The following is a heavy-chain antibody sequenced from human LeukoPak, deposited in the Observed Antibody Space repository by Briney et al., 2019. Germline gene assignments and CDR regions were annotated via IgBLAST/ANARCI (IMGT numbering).Heavy chain of an antibody. D-gene: IGHD1-26*01. Sequence: EASVKVSCKASGSTFSGYYMHWVRQAPGQGLEWMGWINPNTGGTNYAQNFQGRVTMTTDTSISTVYMQLSSLRSDDTAVFYCAAVYSGTKHDAFDIWGQGTMVTVSS. V-gene: IGHV1-2*02. CDR1: GSTFSGYY. CDR2: INPNTGGT. CDR3: AAVYSGTKHDAFDI. J-gene: IGHJ3*02.